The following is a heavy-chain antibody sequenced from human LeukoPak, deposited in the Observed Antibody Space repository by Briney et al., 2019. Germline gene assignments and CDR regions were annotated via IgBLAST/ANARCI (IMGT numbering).Heavy chain of an antibody. V-gene: IGHV1-2*02. CDR2: INTNTGGT. CDR3: AKVGYTTNWFYFDT. D-gene: IGHD6-13*01. Sequence: ASVKVSCKASGYSFTGYYIHWVRQAPGQGLEWMGWINTNTGGTNYTQKLQGSVTVTRDTSISTVYMELSGLRPDDTAVYYCAKVGYTTNWFYFDTRGQGTLVTVSS. CDR1: GYSFTGYY. J-gene: IGHJ5*02.